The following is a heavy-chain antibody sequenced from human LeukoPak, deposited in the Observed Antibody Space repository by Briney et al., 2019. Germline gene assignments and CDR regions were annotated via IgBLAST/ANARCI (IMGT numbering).Heavy chain of an antibody. CDR3: ARGFYYDSGATWRAFDI. J-gene: IGHJ3*02. Sequence: GGSLRLSCAASGFTFDDYGMSWVRRAPGKGLEWVSGINWNGDSTNYADSVKGRFTISRDNAKNSLYLQVSSLRAEDTALYYCARGFYYDSGATWRAFDIWGQGTMVTVFS. CDR1: GFTFDDYG. D-gene: IGHD3-22*01. V-gene: IGHV3-20*04. CDR2: INWNGDST.